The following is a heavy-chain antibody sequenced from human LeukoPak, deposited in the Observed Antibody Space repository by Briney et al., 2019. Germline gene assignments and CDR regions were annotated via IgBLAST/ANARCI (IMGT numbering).Heavy chain of an antibody. D-gene: IGHD2-15*01. Sequence: ASVKVSCKASGYTFTSYDINWVRQATGRGLEWMGWMNPNSGNTGYAQKFQGRVAMTRNSSISTAYMELSSLRSEDTAVYYCARRLGYCSDGSCYSLNYWGQGTLVTVSS. V-gene: IGHV1-8*01. CDR2: MNPNSGNT. J-gene: IGHJ4*02. CDR1: GYTFTSYD. CDR3: ARRLGYCSDGSCYSLNY.